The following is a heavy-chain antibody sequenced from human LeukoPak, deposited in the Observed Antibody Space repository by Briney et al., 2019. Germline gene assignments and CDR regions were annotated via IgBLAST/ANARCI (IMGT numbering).Heavy chain of an antibody. CDR1: GYSFTSYW. Sequence: GESLKIYCKGSGYSFTSYWIGWVRQMPGKGLEWMGIIYPGDSDTRYSPSFQGQVTISADKSISTAYLQWSSLKASDTAMYYCARTSNGDFAYNWFDPWGQGTLVTVSS. V-gene: IGHV5-51*01. J-gene: IGHJ5*02. CDR3: ARTSNGDFAYNWFDP. D-gene: IGHD4-17*01. CDR2: IYPGDSDT.